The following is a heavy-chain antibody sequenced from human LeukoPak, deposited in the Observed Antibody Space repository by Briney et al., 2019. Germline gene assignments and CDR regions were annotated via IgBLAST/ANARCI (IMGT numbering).Heavy chain of an antibody. D-gene: IGHD4-17*01. CDR1: GGSFSGYY. J-gene: IGHJ4*02. V-gene: IGHV4-34*01. Sequence: SETLSLTCAVYGGSFSGYYWSWIRQPPGKGLEWIGEINHSGSTNYNPSLKSRVTISVDTSKNQFSLKLSSVTAADTAVYYCARHRKAHLYTVTTMADYWGQGTLVTVSS. CDR3: ARHRKAHLYTVTTMADY. CDR2: INHSGST.